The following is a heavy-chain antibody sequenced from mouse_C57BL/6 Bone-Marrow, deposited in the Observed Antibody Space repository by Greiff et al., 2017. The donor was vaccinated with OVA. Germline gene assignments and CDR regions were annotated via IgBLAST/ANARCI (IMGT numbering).Heavy chain of an antibody. V-gene: IGHV5-9*01. CDR1: GFTFSSYT. Sequence: EVKLMESGGGLVKPGGSLKLSCAASGFTFSSYTMSWVRQTPEKRLEWVATISGGGGNTYYPDSVKGRFTISRDNAKNTLYLQMSSLRSEDTALYYCASLYDYAAWFAYWGQGTLVTVSA. D-gene: IGHD2-4*01. CDR2: ISGGGGNT. J-gene: IGHJ3*01. CDR3: ASLYDYAAWFAY.